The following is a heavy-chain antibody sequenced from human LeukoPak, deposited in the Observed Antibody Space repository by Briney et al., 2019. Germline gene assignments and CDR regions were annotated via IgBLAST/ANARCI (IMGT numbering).Heavy chain of an antibody. Sequence: GGSLRLSCAASGFTFSSYWMSWVRQAPGEGLEWVSGIYSGGTTYYADTVRGRFTISRDNSKNTLYLQMNSLRAEDTAVYYCARDAYDTSGYPQYWGQGTLVTVSS. V-gene: IGHV3-66*01. J-gene: IGHJ4*02. D-gene: IGHD3-22*01. CDR3: ARDAYDTSGYPQY. CDR2: IYSGGTT. CDR1: GFTFSSYW.